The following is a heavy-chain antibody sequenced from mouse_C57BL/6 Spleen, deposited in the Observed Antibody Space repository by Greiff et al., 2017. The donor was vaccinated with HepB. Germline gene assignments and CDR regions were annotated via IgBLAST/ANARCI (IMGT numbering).Heavy chain of an antibody. Sequence: QVQLKQSGAELARPGASVKLSCKASGYTFTSYGISWVKQRTGQGLEWIGEIYPRSGNTYYNEKFKGKATLTADKSSSTAYMELRSLTSEDSAVYFCARSTVSSGYYYAMDYWGQGTSVTVSS. V-gene: IGHV1-81*01. D-gene: IGHD3-2*02. CDR3: ARSTVSSGYYYAMDY. J-gene: IGHJ4*01. CDR2: IYPRSGNT. CDR1: GYTFTSYG.